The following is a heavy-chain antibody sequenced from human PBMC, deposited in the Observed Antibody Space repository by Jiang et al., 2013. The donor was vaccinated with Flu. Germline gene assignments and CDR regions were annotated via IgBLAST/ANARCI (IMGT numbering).Heavy chain of an antibody. V-gene: IGHV4-4*02. CDR1: GGSISSSNW. Sequence: VKPSGTLSLTCAVSGGSISSSNWWSWVRQPPGKGLEWIGEIYHSGSTNYNPSLKSRVTISVDKSRNRFSLKLGSVTAADTAVYYCARALDIYSTRSNWFDPWGQGTLVTVSS. CDR2: IYHSGST. CDR3: ARALDIYSTRSNWFDP. J-gene: IGHJ5*02. D-gene: IGHD6-13*01.